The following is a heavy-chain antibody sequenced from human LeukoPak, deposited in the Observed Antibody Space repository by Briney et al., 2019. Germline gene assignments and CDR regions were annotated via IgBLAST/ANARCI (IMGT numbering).Heavy chain of an antibody. CDR2: IYYSGST. J-gene: IGHJ5*02. V-gene: IGHV4-59*08. CDR3: ATQRPASRSQPRESYP. CDR1: AGSISSYF. Sequence: SETLSLICTVSAGSISSYFWSCILQPPGKGLEWIGYIYYSGSTNYNPSLKSRVTISVDTSKNQFSLKLSSVTAADTAVYYCATQRPASRSQPRESYPWGQGTLVTVSS. D-gene: IGHD1-26*01.